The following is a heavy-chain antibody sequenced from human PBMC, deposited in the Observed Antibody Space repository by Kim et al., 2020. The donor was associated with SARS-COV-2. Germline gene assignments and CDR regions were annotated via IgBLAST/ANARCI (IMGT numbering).Heavy chain of an antibody. D-gene: IGHD3-10*01. J-gene: IGHJ4*01. CDR3: ARGGVYGSGSYYNPKLDY. V-gene: IGHV3-30*04. Sequence: GSLRLSCAASGFTFSSYAMHWVRQAPGKGLEWVAVISYDGSNKYYADSVKGRFTISRDNSKNTLYLQMNSLRAEDTAVYYCARGGVYGSGSYYNPKLDY. CDR1: GFTFSSYA. CDR2: ISYDGSNK.